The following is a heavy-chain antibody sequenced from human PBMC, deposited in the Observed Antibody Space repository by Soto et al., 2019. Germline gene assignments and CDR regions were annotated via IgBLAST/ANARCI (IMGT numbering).Heavy chain of an antibody. V-gene: IGHV1-8*01. CDR2: MNPGSGNT. CDR3: ARMATFGSLNWFDP. J-gene: IGHJ5*02. D-gene: IGHD3-16*01. CDR1: GYSFTNND. Sequence: ASVKVSCKASGYSFTNNDVSWVRQATGQGLEWMGWMNPGSGNTGYAQKFQGRVTMTRDISIATAYMELSSLRSDDMAIYYCARMATFGSLNWFDPWGQGTRVTVSS.